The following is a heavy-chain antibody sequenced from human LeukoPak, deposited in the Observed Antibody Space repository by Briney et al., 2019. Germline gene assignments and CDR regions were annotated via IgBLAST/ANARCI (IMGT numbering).Heavy chain of an antibody. CDR1: GYTFTSYG. CDR2: ISAYNGNT. J-gene: IGHJ6*02. Sequence: GASVKVSCKASGYTFTSYGISWVRQAPGQGLEWMGWISAYNGNTNYAQKLQGRVTITADKSTSTAYMELSSLRSEGTAVYYCARDDALAPYGMDVWGQGTTVTVSS. CDR3: ARDDALAPYGMDV. V-gene: IGHV1-18*01.